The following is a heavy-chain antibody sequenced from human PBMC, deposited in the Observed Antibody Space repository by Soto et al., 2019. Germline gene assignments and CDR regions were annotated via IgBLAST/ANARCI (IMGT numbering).Heavy chain of an antibody. CDR3: ARGARRVTIFGVVIIGAFDI. J-gene: IGHJ3*02. D-gene: IGHD3-3*01. CDR1: GGSISSGGYY. V-gene: IGHV4-31*03. CDR2: IYYSGST. Sequence: SESLSLTCTVSGGSISSGGYYWSWIRQHPGKGLEWIGYIYYSGSTYYNPSLKSRVTISVDTSKNQFSLKLSSVTAADTAVYYCARGARRVTIFGVVIIGAFDIWGQGTMVTVSS.